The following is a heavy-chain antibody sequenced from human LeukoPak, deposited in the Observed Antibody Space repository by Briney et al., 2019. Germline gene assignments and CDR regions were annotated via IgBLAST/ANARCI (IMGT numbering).Heavy chain of an antibody. CDR2: LFYRGTT. CDR1: GDSIFGYY. Sequence: SETLSLTCSVSGDSIFGYYWGWIRQSPGTGLDWLGNLFYRGTTTYNPSLKSRVTIPLDASKTQISLNLTSVTAADAATYFCARSKSGYRFDYWSRGTLVVVSS. CDR3: ARSKSGYRFDY. V-gene: IGHV4-59*01. J-gene: IGHJ4*02. D-gene: IGHD5-12*01.